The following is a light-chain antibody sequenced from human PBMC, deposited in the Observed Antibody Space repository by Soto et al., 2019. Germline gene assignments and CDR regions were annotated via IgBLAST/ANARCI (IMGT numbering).Light chain of an antibody. J-gene: IGLJ3*02. V-gene: IGLV1-44*01. CDR2: NNN. CDR1: SSNIGSNA. Sequence: QAVVTQPPSASGTPGQRVSISCSGSSSNIGSNAVNWYQHLPGAAPKLLIYNNNQRPSGVPDRFSGSRSGTSASLAISGLQSEDEADYYCAAWDDSLNAVLFGGGTKLTVL. CDR3: AAWDDSLNAVL.